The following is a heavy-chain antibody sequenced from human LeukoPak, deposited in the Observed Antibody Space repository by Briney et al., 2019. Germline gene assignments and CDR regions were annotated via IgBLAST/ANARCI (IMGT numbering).Heavy chain of an antibody. CDR1: GYTFNNYY. J-gene: IGHJ4*02. V-gene: IGHV1-46*02. CDR3: ARSSSIVGVSLGY. Sequence: ASVNVSCTASGYTFNNYYMYWVRQAPGQGLEWMGIINLSGGSTNYAQKIQGRVTMTRDTSTSTVYMELSSLRSEDTAVYYCARSSSIVGVSLGYWGQGTLVTVSS. CDR2: INLSGGST. D-gene: IGHD1-26*01.